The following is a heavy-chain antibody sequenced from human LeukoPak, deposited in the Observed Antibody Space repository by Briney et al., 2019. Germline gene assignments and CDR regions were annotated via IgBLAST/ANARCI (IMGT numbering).Heavy chain of an antibody. V-gene: IGHV3-23*01. D-gene: IGHD6-13*01. CDR2: ISGSGGSS. J-gene: IGHJ4*02. Sequence: GGSLRLSCAASGFTFSSYAMSWVRQAPGKGLEWVSAISGSGGSSYYADSVKGRFTISRDTSKNTLYLHMNSLRAEDTALYYCAKAPSSSWFKGFDYWGQGTLVTVSS. CDR1: GFTFSSYA. CDR3: AKAPSSSWFKGFDY.